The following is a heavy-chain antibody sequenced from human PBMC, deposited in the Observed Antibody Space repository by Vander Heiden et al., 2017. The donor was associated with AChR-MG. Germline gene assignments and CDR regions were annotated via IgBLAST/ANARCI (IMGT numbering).Heavy chain of an antibody. V-gene: IGHV1-2*02. CDR1: GYTFTGHY. Sequence: QVQLVQSGAEVKKPGASVKVSCKASGYTFTGHYMHGVRQAPGQGLEWMGWINPNSGGTNYAQKFQGRVTMTRDTSISTAYMELSRLRSDDTAVYYCARDLAGGGMAITETPVVRDYWGQGTLVTVSS. CDR3: ARDLAGGGMAITETPVVRDY. D-gene: IGHD2-8*02. CDR2: INPNSGGT. J-gene: IGHJ4*02.